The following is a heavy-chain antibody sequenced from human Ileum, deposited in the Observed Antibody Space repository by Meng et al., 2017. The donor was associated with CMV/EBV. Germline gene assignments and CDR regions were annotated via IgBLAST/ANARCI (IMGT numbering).Heavy chain of an antibody. CDR2: INPGNGHT. V-gene: IGHV1-3*01. J-gene: IGHJ4*02. CDR1: GYTFTNYA. CDR3: ARHWNGQGETVYFDY. D-gene: IGHD1-1*01. Sequence: SGYTFTNYASHWMRQAPGQTFEWMGWINPGNGHTKYSQKLEGRLTFARDTSAGTAYMDLSTLGSEDTAVYYCARHWNGQGETVYFDYWGQGTLVTVSS.